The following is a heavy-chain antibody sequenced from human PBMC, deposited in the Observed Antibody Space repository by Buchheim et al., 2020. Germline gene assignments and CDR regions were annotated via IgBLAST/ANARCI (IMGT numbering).Heavy chain of an antibody. J-gene: IGHJ4*02. D-gene: IGHD4-17*01. CDR2: IKEDGSEK. CDR3: VRDFYGVFDY. CDR1: GFTFSSFW. Sequence: EVQVVESGGNLVQPGGSLRLSCAVSGFTFSSFWMDWVRQAPGKGLEWVANIKEDGSEKYYVDSVKGRFTISRDNAKNSLYLQMNSLRAEYTATYYCVRDFYGVFDYWGQGTL. V-gene: IGHV3-7*03.